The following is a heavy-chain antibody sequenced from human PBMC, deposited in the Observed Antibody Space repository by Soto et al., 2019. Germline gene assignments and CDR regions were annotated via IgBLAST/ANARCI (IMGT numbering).Heavy chain of an antibody. CDR2: MNPNRGNT. J-gene: IGHJ5*01. Sequence: QVQLVQSGAEVKTPGASVKVSCKASGYTFATYDINWVRQAPGQGLEWMGWMNPNRGNTGYEQKFQGRRTMTRDTALSVAHMELSSLRNEDTAVYYCARSDGYNFNWLDSWGQGTLVTVSA. V-gene: IGHV1-8*01. CDR1: GYTFATYD. D-gene: IGHD2-21*01. CDR3: ARSDGYNFNWLDS.